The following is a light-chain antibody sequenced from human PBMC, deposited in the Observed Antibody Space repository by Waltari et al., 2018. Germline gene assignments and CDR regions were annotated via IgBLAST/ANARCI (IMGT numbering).Light chain of an antibody. V-gene: IGKV3-11*01. Sequence: EVVLTQSPATLSLSPGETATLSCRASQGVSTYLAWYQHKPGQAPRLLIYDATNRATGIPARFGGSGSGTDFTLTISSLDPEDFAVYFCQQRSNWPITVGGGTKVEIK. CDR2: DAT. CDR3: QQRSNWPIT. CDR1: QGVSTY. J-gene: IGKJ4*01.